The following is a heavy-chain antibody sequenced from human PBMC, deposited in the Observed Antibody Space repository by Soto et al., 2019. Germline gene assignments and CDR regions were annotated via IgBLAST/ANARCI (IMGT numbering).Heavy chain of an antibody. Sequence: SETLSLACTVSGVSFSSGDYYWSWIRQPPGKGLEWIGYIYYSDNTYSNPSLKSRVTISVDTSKNQFSLKMSSVTAADTAVYYCARLATRYYFAYWGQGTLVTVSS. CDR3: ARLATRYYFAY. CDR1: GVSFSSGDYY. CDR2: IYYSDNT. V-gene: IGHV4-30-4*02. J-gene: IGHJ4*02.